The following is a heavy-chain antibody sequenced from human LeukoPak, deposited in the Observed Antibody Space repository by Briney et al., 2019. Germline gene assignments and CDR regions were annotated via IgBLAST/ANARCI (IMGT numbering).Heavy chain of an antibody. D-gene: IGHD3-10*01. Sequence: GGSLRLSCAASGFTFSSYSMNWVRQAPGKGLEWVSSISSSSSYIYYADSVKGRFTISRDNAKNSLYLQMNGLRAEDTAVYYCAKAHYGSGSYWGQGTLVTVSS. J-gene: IGHJ4*02. CDR1: GFTFSSYS. CDR3: AKAHYGSGSY. CDR2: ISSSSSYI. V-gene: IGHV3-21*01.